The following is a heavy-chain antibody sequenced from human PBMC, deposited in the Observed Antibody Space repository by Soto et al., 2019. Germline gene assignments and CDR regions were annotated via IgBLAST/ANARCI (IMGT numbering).Heavy chain of an antibody. J-gene: IGHJ4*02. V-gene: IGHV3-23*01. D-gene: IGHD3-9*01. Sequence: GGSLRLSCAASGFTFSSYAMSWVRQAPGKGLEWVSAISGSGGSTYYADSVKGRFTISRDNSKNTLYLQMNSLRAEDTAVYYCAKVQSNFDWLLSARPYFDYWGQGTLVTVSS. CDR2: ISGSGGST. CDR3: AKVQSNFDWLLSARPYFDY. CDR1: GFTFSSYA.